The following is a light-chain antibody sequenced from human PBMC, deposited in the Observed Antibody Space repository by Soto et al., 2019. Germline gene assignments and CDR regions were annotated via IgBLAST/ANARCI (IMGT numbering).Light chain of an antibody. J-gene: IGKJ4*01. CDR1: QSISNY. Sequence: DIEMTQSPSSLSASVGDRVTITCRASQSISNYLNWYQHKPGKVPKLLIYAASSLQSGVPTRFSGSGSGTDFTLTISSLQPEDFATYSCQQSYGTPLTFGGGTNVEIK. CDR3: QQSYGTPLT. V-gene: IGKV1-39*01. CDR2: AAS.